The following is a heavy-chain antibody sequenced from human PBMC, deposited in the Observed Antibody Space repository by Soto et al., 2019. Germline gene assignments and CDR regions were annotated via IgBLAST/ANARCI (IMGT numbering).Heavy chain of an antibody. CDR3: ARARRGAPYYYTMDV. CDR1: GFTLSSYA. CDR2: ISGSGGIT. J-gene: IGHJ6*02. Sequence: EMQLLESGGGLVQPGGSLRLSCTASGFTLSSYAMTWVHQAPGKGLEWLSDISGSGGITNYADSVKGRFTISRDNSKSTLYLQMNRLRADDTAVYYCARARRGAPYYYTMDVWGQGTTVTVSS. V-gene: IGHV3-23*01. D-gene: IGHD3-10*01.